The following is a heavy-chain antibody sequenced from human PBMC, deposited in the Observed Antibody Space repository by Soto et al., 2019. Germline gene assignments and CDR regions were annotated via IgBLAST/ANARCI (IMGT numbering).Heavy chain of an antibody. CDR2: IHYGGTT. J-gene: IGHJ5*02. Sequence: QEQLQESGPGLVKPSQTLSLTCTVSGGSISSDKYYWSWIRQSPGKGLEWIGNIHYGGTTYYTPSLKTRLSISLDTSTNQFSLKLTSVTAADTAVYFCAREDKHLNLRGWFGLWGQGTLVTVSS. CDR3: AREDKHLNLRGWFGL. CDR1: GGSISSDKYY. V-gene: IGHV4-30-4*01.